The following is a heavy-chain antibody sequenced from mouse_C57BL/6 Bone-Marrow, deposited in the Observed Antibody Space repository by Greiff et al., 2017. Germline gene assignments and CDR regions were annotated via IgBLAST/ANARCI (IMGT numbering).Heavy chain of an antibody. Sequence: QVQLKQSGPGLVQPSQSLSITCTVSGFSLTSYGVHWVRQSPGKGLEWLGVIWRGGSTDYNAAFMSRLSITKDNSKSQVFFKMNSLQAGDTAIYYCATKGGLRRGYAMDYWGQGTSVTVSS. V-gene: IGHV2-5*01. D-gene: IGHD2-4*01. CDR2: IWRGGST. CDR3: ATKGGLRRGYAMDY. CDR1: GFSLTSYG. J-gene: IGHJ4*01.